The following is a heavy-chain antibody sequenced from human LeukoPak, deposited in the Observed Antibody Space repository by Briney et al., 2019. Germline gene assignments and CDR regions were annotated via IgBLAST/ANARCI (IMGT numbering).Heavy chain of an antibody. CDR3: ARDGSLSGDFDY. Sequence: ASVKVSCKASGYTFTGYYMHWVRQAPGQGLEWMGIINPSGGSTSYAQKFQGRVTMTRDMSTSTVYMELSSLRSEDTAVYYCARDGSLSGDFDYWGQGTLVTVSS. CDR1: GYTFTGYY. J-gene: IGHJ4*02. D-gene: IGHD7-27*01. V-gene: IGHV1-46*01. CDR2: INPSGGST.